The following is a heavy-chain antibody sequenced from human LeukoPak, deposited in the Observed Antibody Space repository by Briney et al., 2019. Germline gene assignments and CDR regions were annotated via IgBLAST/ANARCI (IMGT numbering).Heavy chain of an antibody. CDR1: GDSISSTSYY. V-gene: IGHV4-61*02. D-gene: IGHD3-22*01. CDR2: IYTRSGNT. CDR3: ARSPYYDTSGYYYGGDQY. Sequence: SETLSLTCTVSGDSISSTSYYWTWIRQPAGKALEWVGRIYTRSGNTNYNPSLKSRVTISMDTSKNQFSLKLSSVTAADTAVYYCARSPYYDTSGYYYGGDQYWGQGTLVTVSS. J-gene: IGHJ1*01.